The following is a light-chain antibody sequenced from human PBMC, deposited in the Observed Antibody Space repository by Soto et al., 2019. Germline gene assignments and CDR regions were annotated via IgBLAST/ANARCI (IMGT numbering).Light chain of an antibody. J-gene: IGKJ1*01. CDR1: QTISNW. V-gene: IGKV1-9*01. CDR2: AAS. CDR3: QQLNSYPRT. Sequence: DIQLTQSPATQSASVGDRVTITCRASQTISNWLAWYQVKPGKAPKLLIYAASTLQSGVPSRFSGSGSGTEFTLTISSLQPEDFATYYCQQLNSYPRTFGQGTKVDIK.